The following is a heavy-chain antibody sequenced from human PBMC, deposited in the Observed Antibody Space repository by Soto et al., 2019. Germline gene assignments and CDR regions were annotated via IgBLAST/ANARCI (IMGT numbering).Heavy chain of an antibody. CDR2: ISYDGSNK. D-gene: IGHD2-15*01. Sequence: QVQLVESGGGVVQPGRSLRLSCAASGFTFSSYGMHWVRQAPGKGLEWVAVISYDGSNKYYADSVKGRFNISRDNSKNTLYLQMNSLRAEDKAVYYCAKETYSGPLDYWGQGTLVTVSS. CDR1: GFTFSSYG. V-gene: IGHV3-30*18. J-gene: IGHJ4*02. CDR3: AKETYSGPLDY.